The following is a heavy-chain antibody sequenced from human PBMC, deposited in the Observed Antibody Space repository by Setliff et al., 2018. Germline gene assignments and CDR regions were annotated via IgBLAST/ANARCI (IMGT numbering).Heavy chain of an antibody. V-gene: IGHV3-11*04. CDR2: ISSSGSLI. Sequence: PGGSLRLSCATSGFTFSDYYMSWIRQTPGKGLEWVAYISSSGSLIYYADSVKGRFTISRDNDRNFLYLQMNRLRPEDTAVYYCAKSGGDHCCPLYHHYYMDVWGTGTTVTVSS. D-gene: IGHD2-21*02. CDR3: AKSGGDHCCPLYHHYYMDV. J-gene: IGHJ6*03. CDR1: GFTFSDYY.